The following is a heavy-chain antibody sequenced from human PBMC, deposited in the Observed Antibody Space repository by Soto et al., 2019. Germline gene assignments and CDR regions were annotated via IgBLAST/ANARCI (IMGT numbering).Heavy chain of an antibody. V-gene: IGHV4-30-2*01. D-gene: IGHD6-6*01. CDR2: IYHSGSN. J-gene: IGHJ5*02. Sequence: QLQLQESGSGLVKPSQTLSLTCAVSGGSISSGGYSWSWIRQPPGKGLEWIGYIYHSGSNYYNPYLTSRVTISVDRSKNQFSLKLSSVTAADTAVYYCARGGSSSENNWFDPWGQGTLVTVSS. CDR1: GGSISSGGYS. CDR3: ARGGSSSENNWFDP.